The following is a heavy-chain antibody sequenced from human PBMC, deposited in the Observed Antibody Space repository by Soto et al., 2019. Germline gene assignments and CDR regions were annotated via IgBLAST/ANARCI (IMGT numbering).Heavy chain of an antibody. CDR3: ARVSVTTVDYYYYMDV. D-gene: IGHD4-4*01. J-gene: IGHJ6*03. CDR1: GYTFTSYD. CDR2: MNPNSGNT. Sequence: ASVKVSCKASGYTFTSYDINWVLQATGQGLEWMGWMNPNSGNTGYAQKLQGRVTMTTDTSTSTAYMELRSLRSDDTAVYYCARVSVTTVDYYYYMDVWGKGTTVTVSS. V-gene: IGHV1-8*01.